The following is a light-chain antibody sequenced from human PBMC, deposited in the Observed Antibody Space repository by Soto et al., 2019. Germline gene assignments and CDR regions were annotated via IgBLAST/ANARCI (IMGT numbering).Light chain of an antibody. CDR3: TSFTTTNIWV. J-gene: IGLJ3*02. CDR2: EVS. V-gene: IGLV2-14*01. Sequence: QSALTQPASVSGSPGQSITISCTGTISDIGIYNYVSWYQQHPGKAPKLVICEVSNRPSGVSSRFSGSKSGNTASLTISGLRAEDEADYYCTSFTTTNIWVFGGGTKVTVL. CDR1: ISDIGIYNY.